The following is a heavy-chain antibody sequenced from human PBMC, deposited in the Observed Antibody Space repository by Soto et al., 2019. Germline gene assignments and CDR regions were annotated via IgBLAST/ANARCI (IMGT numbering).Heavy chain of an antibody. CDR1: GFTFSGYA. Sequence: GGSLSLSCAASGFTFSGYAMSWVRQAPGKGLEWVSAISGSGGSTYYADSVKGRFTISRDNSKNTLYLQMNSLRAEDTAVYYCAKNLPTYYDFWSGYFDYWGQGTLVTVSA. V-gene: IGHV3-23*01. J-gene: IGHJ4*02. CDR3: AKNLPTYYDFWSGYFDY. D-gene: IGHD3-3*01. CDR2: ISGSGGST.